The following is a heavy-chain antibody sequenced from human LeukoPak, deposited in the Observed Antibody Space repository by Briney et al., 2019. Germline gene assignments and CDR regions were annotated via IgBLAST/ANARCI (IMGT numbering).Heavy chain of an antibody. D-gene: IGHD4-23*01. Sequence: SGGYLRFSCSASGFTFSSYSMHWVRQAPGKGLVWVAVISYDGSNKHYADSVKGRFTISRDNSKNTLYLQMNSLRAEDTALYYCAKQLRWSKQGGTYGMDVWGQGTTVTVSS. CDR2: ISYDGSNK. CDR1: GFTFSSYS. V-gene: IGHV3-30*18. J-gene: IGHJ6*02. CDR3: AKQLRWSKQGGTYGMDV.